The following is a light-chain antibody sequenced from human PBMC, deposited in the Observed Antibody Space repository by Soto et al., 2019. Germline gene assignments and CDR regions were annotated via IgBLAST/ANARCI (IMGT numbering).Light chain of an antibody. CDR1: QSVSSY. CDR2: DAS. Sequence: EIVVTQSPATLSVSPGERATLSCRASQSVSSYLAWYQQKPGQAPRLLIYDASNRATGIPARFSGSGSGTDFTLTISRLEPEDFAVYFCQQYNNWPPITFGQGTRLEIK. V-gene: IGKV3D-15*01. J-gene: IGKJ5*01. CDR3: QQYNNWPPIT.